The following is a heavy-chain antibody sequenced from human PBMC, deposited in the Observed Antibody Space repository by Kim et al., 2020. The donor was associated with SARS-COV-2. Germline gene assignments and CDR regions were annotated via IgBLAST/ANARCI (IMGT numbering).Heavy chain of an antibody. J-gene: IGHJ4*02. CDR3: ARDGVVVPAATTSLFDY. Sequence: VKGRFTISRDNSKNTRYLQMNRLRAEDTAVYYCARDGVVVPAATTSLFDYWGQGTLVTVSS. V-gene: IGHV3-30*07. D-gene: IGHD2-2*01.